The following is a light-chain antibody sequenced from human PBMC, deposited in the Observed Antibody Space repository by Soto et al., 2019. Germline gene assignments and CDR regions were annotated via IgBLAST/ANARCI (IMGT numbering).Light chain of an antibody. CDR3: LQDRSYPRT. Sequence: AIQMTQSRSSLSASVGDRVTITCRASQGIANELGWYQQKPGKAPQLLIYAASTLESGVPSRFSGSGSGTHFTLTISSLRPEDSATYYCLQDRSYPRTFGQGTKVDNK. CDR2: AAS. J-gene: IGKJ1*01. V-gene: IGKV1-6*01. CDR1: QGIANE.